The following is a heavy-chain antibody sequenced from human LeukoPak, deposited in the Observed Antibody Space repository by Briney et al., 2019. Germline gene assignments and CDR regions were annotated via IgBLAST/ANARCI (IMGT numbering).Heavy chain of an antibody. CDR2: IYYSGST. CDR1: GGSISSGGYY. V-gene: IGHV4-31*03. D-gene: IGHD4-23*01. CDR3: ARDKATVVTPHWFDP. J-gene: IGHJ5*02. Sequence: PSETLSLTCTVSGGSISSGGYYWSWIRQHPGKGLEWIGYIYYSGSTYYNPSLKSRVTISVDTSKNQFSLKLSSVTAAGTAVYYCARDKATVVTPHWFDPWGQGTLVTVSS.